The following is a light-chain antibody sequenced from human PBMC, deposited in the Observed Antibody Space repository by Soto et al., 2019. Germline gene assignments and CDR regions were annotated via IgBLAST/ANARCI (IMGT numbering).Light chain of an antibody. CDR1: QNIGSW. CDR2: DAS. Sequence: TQSPSTLSASVGDRVTITCRASQNIGSWLAWYQQKPGKAPKFLIYDASSLESGVPSRFSGSGSGTEFTLTISSLQPDDFATYYCLQDYNYPRTFGQGTKVDIK. V-gene: IGKV1-5*01. J-gene: IGKJ1*01. CDR3: LQDYNYPRT.